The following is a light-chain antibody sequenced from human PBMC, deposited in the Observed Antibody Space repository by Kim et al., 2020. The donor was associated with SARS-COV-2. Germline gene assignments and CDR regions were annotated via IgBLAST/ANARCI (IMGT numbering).Light chain of an antibody. CDR1: SSNIGSNT. Sequence: QRATIACSGSSSNIGSNTVNWYQQLPGTAPKFLIYSNNQRPSGVPDRFSGSKSGTSASLAISGLQSEDEADYYCATWDGSLNGWVFGGGTQLTVL. CDR2: SNN. J-gene: IGLJ7*01. CDR3: ATWDGSLNGWV. V-gene: IGLV1-44*01.